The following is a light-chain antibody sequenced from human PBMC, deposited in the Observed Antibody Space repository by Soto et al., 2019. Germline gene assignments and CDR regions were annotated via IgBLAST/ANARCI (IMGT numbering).Light chain of an antibody. CDR1: SSDVGYYNY. J-gene: IGLJ2*01. CDR3: SSYTTSSTQV. CDR2: EVS. Sequence: QSALTQPASVSGSPGQSITISCTGTSSDVGYYNYVSWYQHHPGKAPKLIIYEVSNRPSGVSNRFSGSKSGNTASLTISGLQAEDKADYYCSSYTTSSTQVFGGGTKLTVL. V-gene: IGLV2-14*01.